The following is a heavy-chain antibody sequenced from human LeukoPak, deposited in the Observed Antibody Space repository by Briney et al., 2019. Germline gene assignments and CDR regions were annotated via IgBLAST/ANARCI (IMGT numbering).Heavy chain of an antibody. D-gene: IGHD6-13*01. CDR1: GGSISSSNW. V-gene: IGHV4-4*02. J-gene: IGHJ4*02. Sequence: SETLSLTCAVSGGSISSSNWWSWVRQPPGKGLEWIGYIYHSGSTYYNPSLKSRVTISVDRSKNQFSLKLSSVTAADTAVYYCAKPVSSSPDYWGQGTLVTVSS. CDR2: IYHSGST. CDR3: AKPVSSSPDY.